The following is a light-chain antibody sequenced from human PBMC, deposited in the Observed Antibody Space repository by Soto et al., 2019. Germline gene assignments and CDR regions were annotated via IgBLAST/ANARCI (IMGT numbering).Light chain of an antibody. CDR3: QQRASWPYT. CDR2: DAS. CDR1: HDVSVS. J-gene: IGKJ2*01. Sequence: EIVLTQSPDTLSLSPGEGATLSCRASHDVSVSLVWYRQRPGQSPSLLIHDASNRAPGISARFSGSGSGTDFTLTIGSLEPEESALYYCQQRASWPYTSGQGTKVEIK. V-gene: IGKV3-11*01.